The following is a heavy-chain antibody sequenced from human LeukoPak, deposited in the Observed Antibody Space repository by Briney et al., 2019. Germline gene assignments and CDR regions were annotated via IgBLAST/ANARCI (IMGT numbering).Heavy chain of an antibody. CDR3: ARIDGSDDY. CDR2: ISSSSSYI. D-gene: IGHD5-24*01. CDR1: GFTFNTYN. Sequence: GGSLRLSCAASGFTFNTYNMNWVRQAPGKGLEWVSSISSSSSYISYADSVKGRFTISRDNSKNTLYLQMNSLTADDTAVYYCARIDGSDDYWGQGTLVTVSS. J-gene: IGHJ4*02. V-gene: IGHV3-21*04.